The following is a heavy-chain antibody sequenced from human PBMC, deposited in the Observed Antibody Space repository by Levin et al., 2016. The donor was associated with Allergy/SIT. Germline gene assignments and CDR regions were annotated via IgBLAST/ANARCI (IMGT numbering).Heavy chain of an antibody. D-gene: IGHD5-12*01. V-gene: IGHV4-59*12. CDR3: ARARGSDTDDY. Sequence: SETLSLTCTVSGGSISSYYWSWIRQPPGKGLEWIGYIYYSGSTNYNPSLKSRLTISVDTSKNQFSLKLSSVTAADTAVYYCARARGSDTDDYWGQGTLVTVSS. CDR1: GGSISSYY. J-gene: IGHJ4*02. CDR2: IYYSGST.